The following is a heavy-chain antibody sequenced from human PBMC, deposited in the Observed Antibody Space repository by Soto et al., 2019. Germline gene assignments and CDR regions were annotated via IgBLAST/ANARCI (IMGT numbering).Heavy chain of an antibody. J-gene: IGHJ6*02. CDR3: AKSLFWRGTLRRLSPGDYYGMDV. CDR1: GFTFSSYG. D-gene: IGHD3-3*01. V-gene: IGHV3-30*18. CDR2: ISYDGSNK. Sequence: GGSLRLSCAASGFTFSSYGMHWVRQAPGKGLEWVAVISYDGSNKYYADSVKGRFTISRDNSKNTLYLQMNSLRAEDTAVYYCAKSLFWRGTLRRLSPGDYYGMDVWGPGTTVTVSS.